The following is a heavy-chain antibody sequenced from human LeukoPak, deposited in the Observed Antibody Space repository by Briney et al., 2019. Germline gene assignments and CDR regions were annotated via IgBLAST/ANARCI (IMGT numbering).Heavy chain of an antibody. J-gene: IGHJ4*02. CDR1: GFTFSAYG. CDR2: IWYGGSNK. D-gene: IGHD6-6*01. Sequence: GGSLRLSCAASGFTFSAYGMHWVRQAPGKGLEWVAVIWYGGSNKYYADSVKGRFTISRDNSKNTLYLQMNSLRAEDTAVYYCAKDWGWEQLAYYFDYWGQGTLVTVSS. CDR3: AKDWGWEQLAYYFDY. V-gene: IGHV3-30*02.